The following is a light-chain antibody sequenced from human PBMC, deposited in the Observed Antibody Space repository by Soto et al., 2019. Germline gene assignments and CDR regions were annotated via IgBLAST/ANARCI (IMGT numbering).Light chain of an antibody. CDR3: QQSDNLPPT. Sequence: DLQMTQSPSSLSASVGDRVTITCQASQDISNYLNWYQQKPGKAPKLLIYDASNLETGVPSRFSGSGSGTDFTFNISSLQTEDIATYDCQQSDNLPPTFGQGTKLEIK. CDR2: DAS. J-gene: IGKJ2*01. CDR1: QDISNY. V-gene: IGKV1-33*01.